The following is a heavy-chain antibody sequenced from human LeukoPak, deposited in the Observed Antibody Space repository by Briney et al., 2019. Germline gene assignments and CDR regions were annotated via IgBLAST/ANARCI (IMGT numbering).Heavy chain of an antibody. Sequence: GGSLRLSCAASGVTFSSYAMSWVRQAPGKGLEWGSGISGSGGSTYYADSVKGRLTISRDNSKNTLYLQMNSLRAEDTAVYYCLRYFGWLFDYWGQGTLVTVSS. CDR1: GVTFSSYA. J-gene: IGHJ4*02. D-gene: IGHD3-9*01. CDR3: LRYFGWLFDY. CDR2: ISGSGGST. V-gene: IGHV3-23*01.